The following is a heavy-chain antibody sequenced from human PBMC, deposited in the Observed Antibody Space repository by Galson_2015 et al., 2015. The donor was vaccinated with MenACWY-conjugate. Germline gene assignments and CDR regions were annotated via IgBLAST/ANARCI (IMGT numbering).Heavy chain of an antibody. Sequence: SLRLSCAASGFTVSSNYMSWVRQAPGEGLEWVSVIYSGGSTYYADSVKGRFTISRDNSKNTLYLQMNSLRAEDTAVYYCARDPSQRGIAAAGTAYWGQGTLVTVSS. CDR1: GFTVSSNY. J-gene: IGHJ4*02. CDR2: IYSGGST. V-gene: IGHV3-66*02. D-gene: IGHD6-13*01. CDR3: ARDPSQRGIAAAGTAY.